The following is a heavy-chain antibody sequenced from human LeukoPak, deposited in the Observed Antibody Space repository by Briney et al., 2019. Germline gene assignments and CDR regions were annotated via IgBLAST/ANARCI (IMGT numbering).Heavy chain of an antibody. CDR2: IIPIFGTA. V-gene: IGHV1-69*13. J-gene: IGHJ4*02. D-gene: IGHD1-26*01. CDR1: GGTFSSYA. CDR3: ARVGGSYQRAFDY. Sequence: GASVKVSCKASGGTFSSYAISWVRQAPGQGLEWMGGIIPIFGTANYAQKFQGRVAITADESTSTAYMELSSPRSEDTAVYYCARVGGSYQRAFDYWGQGTLVTVSS.